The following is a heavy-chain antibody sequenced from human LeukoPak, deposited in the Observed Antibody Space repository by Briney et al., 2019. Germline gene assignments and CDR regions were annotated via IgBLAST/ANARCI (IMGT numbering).Heavy chain of an antibody. CDR1: GFTFSDYY. CDR3: ARAGGGITMVRGVIITDNWLDP. Sequence: PGGSLRLFCAASGFTFSDYYMSWIRQAPGKGLEWVSYISSSGSTIYYADSVKGRFTISRDNAKNSLYLQMNSLRAEDTAVYYCARAGGGITMVRGVIITDNWLDPWGQGTLVTVSS. V-gene: IGHV3-11*01. CDR2: ISSSGSTI. J-gene: IGHJ5*02. D-gene: IGHD3-10*01.